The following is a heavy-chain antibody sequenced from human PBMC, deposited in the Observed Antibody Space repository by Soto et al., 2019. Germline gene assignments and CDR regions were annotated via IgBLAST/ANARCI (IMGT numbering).Heavy chain of an antibody. CDR1: GFNFGDYA. Sequence: PGGPLRLSCSASGFNFGDYAMSWVRQDPGKGLEWVGFIRSKAYGGTTEYAASVKGRFTISRDDSKSIAYLQMNSLKTEDTAVYYCARDLSPTSIAAQDDAFDIWGQGTMVTVSS. V-gene: IGHV3-49*04. D-gene: IGHD6-6*01. CDR2: IRSKAYGGTT. J-gene: IGHJ3*02. CDR3: ARDLSPTSIAAQDDAFDI.